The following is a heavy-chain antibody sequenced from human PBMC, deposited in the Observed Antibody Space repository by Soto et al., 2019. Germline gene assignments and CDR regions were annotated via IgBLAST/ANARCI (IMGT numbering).Heavy chain of an antibody. CDR1: GFSFDNYW. J-gene: IGHJ4*02. CDR2: ISIDGSST. CDR3: ARDRAPGEMATTFDY. Sequence: HPGGSLRLSXAASGFSFDNYWMHWVRQSPGKGLVWVSRISIDGSSTNYADSVKGRFTISRDNAKKTLYLLMNSLRAEDTAVYYCARDRAPGEMATTFDYWGLGTLVTVSS. V-gene: IGHV3-74*01.